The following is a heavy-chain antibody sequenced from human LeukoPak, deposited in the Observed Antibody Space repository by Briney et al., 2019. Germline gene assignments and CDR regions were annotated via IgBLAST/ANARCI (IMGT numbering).Heavy chain of an antibody. CDR1: GFTFSSYA. V-gene: IGHV3-21*01. D-gene: IGHD5-12*01. CDR2: ISSSSSYI. Sequence: GGSLRLSCAASGFTFSSYAMHWVRQAPGKGLEWVSSISSSSSYIYYADSVKGRFTISRDNPKNSLYLQMNSLRAEDTAVYYCARDGLVATGALDYWGQGTLVPVSS. J-gene: IGHJ4*02. CDR3: ARDGLVATGALDY.